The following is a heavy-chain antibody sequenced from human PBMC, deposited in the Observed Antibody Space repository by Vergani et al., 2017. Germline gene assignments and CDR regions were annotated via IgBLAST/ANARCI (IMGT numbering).Heavy chain of an antibody. V-gene: IGHV4-34*01. Sequence: QVQLQQWGAGLLKPSETLSLTCAVYGGSFSGYYWSWIRQPPGKGLEWIGEINHSGSTNYNPSLKSRVTISVDTSKTQFSLKLSSVTAADAAVYYCARVRGSTGYRAFDYWGQGTLVTVSS. J-gene: IGHJ4*02. D-gene: IGHD1-26*01. CDR2: INHSGST. CDR1: GGSFSGYY. CDR3: ARVRGSTGYRAFDY.